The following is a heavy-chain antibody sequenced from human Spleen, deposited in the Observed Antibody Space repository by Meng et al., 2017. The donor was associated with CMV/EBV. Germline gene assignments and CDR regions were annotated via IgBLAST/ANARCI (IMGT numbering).Heavy chain of an antibody. CDR1: GGSFSGYY. D-gene: IGHD3-3*01. V-gene: IGHV4-34*01. J-gene: IGHJ4*02. Sequence: VQVLPWRAGLLQRSCTLSPSRAVYGGSFSGYYGRWIRQPPGKGLEWIGEINHSGSTTYNPSLKSRVTISVDTSKNQFSLKLSSVTAADTAVYYCARTRITIFGVAVAYFDYWGQGTLVTVSS. CDR2: INHSGST. CDR3: ARTRITIFGVAVAYFDY.